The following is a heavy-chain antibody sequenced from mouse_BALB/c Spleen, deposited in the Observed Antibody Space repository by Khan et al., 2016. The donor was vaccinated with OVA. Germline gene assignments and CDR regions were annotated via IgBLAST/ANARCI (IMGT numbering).Heavy chain of an antibody. D-gene: IGHD4-1*01. CDR1: GYTFTSYW. CDR3: TRRNWDVAWFAY. CDR2: IYPGNTDT. J-gene: IGHJ3*01. V-gene: IGHV1-5*01. Sequence: VQLKESGTVLARPGASVKMSCKASGYTFTSYWMHWVKQRPGQGLEWIGDIYPGNTDTNYNQKFKGKAKLTAVTSTSTAYMELSSLTNEDSAVYYWTRRNWDVAWFAYWGQGTLVTVSA.